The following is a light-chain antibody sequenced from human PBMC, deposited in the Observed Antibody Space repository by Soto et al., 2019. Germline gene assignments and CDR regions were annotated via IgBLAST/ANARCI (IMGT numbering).Light chain of an antibody. J-gene: IGKJ2*01. CDR2: GAS. Sequence: EIVLTQSPGTLSLSPGERATLSCRAGQSVSSSSYLAWYQQKPGQAPMLLIYGASSRATGIPDRFSGSGSATDFTLTISRLEPEDFAVYYCRHYGSSPSYTFGQGTKLEIK. CDR3: RHYGSSPSYT. V-gene: IGKV3-20*01. CDR1: QSVSSSSY.